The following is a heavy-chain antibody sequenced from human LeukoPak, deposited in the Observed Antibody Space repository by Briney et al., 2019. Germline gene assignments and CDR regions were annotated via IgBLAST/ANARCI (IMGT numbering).Heavy chain of an antibody. CDR2: IWYDGSNK. V-gene: IGHV3-33*01. D-gene: IGHD3-16*01. CDR1: GFTFSGFG. J-gene: IGHJ4*02. Sequence: PGGSLRLSCAASGFTFSGFGMHWVRQAPGKGLEWVAVIWYDGSNKYYADSVKGRFTISRDNPKNTLYVQMNSLRAEDTAVYYCAREVGTYDYVWGSYPSYFDYWGQGTLVTVSS. CDR3: AREVGTYDYVWGSYPSYFDY.